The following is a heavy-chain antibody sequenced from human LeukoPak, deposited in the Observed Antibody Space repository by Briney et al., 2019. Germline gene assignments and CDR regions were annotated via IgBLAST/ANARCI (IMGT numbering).Heavy chain of an antibody. CDR3: ARANNGSWHN. CDR2: IKPDGSAQ. CDR1: GFTFSSNW. Sequence: PGGSLRLSCATSGFTFSSNWMSWVRHAPGRGLDWVANIKPDGSAQYYAASVKGRFTVSRDNAKNSLYLQMNSLRVDDTAVYYCARANNGSWHNWGQGTLVTVSA. V-gene: IGHV3-7*01. D-gene: IGHD6-13*01. J-gene: IGHJ4*02.